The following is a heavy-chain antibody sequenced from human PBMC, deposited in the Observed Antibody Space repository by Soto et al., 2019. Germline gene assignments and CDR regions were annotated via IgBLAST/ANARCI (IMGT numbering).Heavy chain of an antibody. CDR1: GGSISSSSYY. J-gene: IGHJ6*02. V-gene: IGHV4-39*01. D-gene: IGHD6-6*01. Sequence: SETLSLTXTVSGGSISSSSYYWGWIRQPPGKGLEWIGSIYYSGSTYYNPSLKSRVTISVDTSKNQFSLKLSSVTAADTAVYYCARQSSSYYYYYGMDVWGQGTTVTVSS. CDR3: ARQSSSYYYYYGMDV. CDR2: IYYSGST.